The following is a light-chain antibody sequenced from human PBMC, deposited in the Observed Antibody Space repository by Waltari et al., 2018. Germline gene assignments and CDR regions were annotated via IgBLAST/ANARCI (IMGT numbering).Light chain of an antibody. CDR3: SSYTGSSALVV. J-gene: IGLJ2*01. CDR2: DVN. Sequence: QSALTQPASVSGSPGQSITISCSGPPIDIGSYNYVSWYQQRPGKAPKLIIFDVNRRPSGVSNRFSGSKSGLTASLTISGLQAEDEAEYYCSSYTGSSALVVFGGGTKLSVL. V-gene: IGLV2-14*03. CDR1: PIDIGSYNY.